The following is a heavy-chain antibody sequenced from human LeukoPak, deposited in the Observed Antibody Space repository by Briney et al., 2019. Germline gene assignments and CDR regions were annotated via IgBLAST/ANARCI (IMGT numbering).Heavy chain of an antibody. CDR2: ISYDGSNK. V-gene: IGHV3-30*03. Sequence: TGGSRRLSCAASGFTFSSYGMHWVRQAPGKGLEWVAVISYDGSNKYYADSVKGRFTISGDNSKNTLYLQMNSLRAEDTAVYYCARGYSYGYDFDYWGQGTLVTVSS. CDR1: GFTFSSYG. J-gene: IGHJ4*02. CDR3: ARGYSYGYDFDY. D-gene: IGHD5-18*01.